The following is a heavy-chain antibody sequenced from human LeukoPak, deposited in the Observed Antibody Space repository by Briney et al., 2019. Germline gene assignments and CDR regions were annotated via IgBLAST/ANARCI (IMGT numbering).Heavy chain of an antibody. CDR3: AKGRLVVTALDY. J-gene: IGHJ4*02. V-gene: IGHV3-23*01. Sequence: GGSLRLSCAASGFTFSSYAMSWVRQAPGEGLEWVSTISAYAGSTYYADSVKGRFTISRDNSKNTLYLQMNSLRAEDTAVYYCAKGRLVVTALDYWVQGTLVTVSS. CDR1: GFTFSSYA. CDR2: ISAYAGST. D-gene: IGHD2-21*02.